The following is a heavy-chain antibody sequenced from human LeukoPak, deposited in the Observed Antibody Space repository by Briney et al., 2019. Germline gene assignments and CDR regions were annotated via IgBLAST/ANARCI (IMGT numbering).Heavy chain of an antibody. V-gene: IGHV4-59*01. CDR1: GGSISSYY. CDR2: IYYSGST. Sequence: SETLSLTCTVSGGSISSYYWSWIRQPPGKGLEWVGYIYYSGSTNYNPSLKSRVTISVDTSKNQFSLKLRSVTAADTAVYYCARGYSYGRDAFDIWGQGTVVTVSS. J-gene: IGHJ3*02. D-gene: IGHD5-18*01. CDR3: ARGYSYGRDAFDI.